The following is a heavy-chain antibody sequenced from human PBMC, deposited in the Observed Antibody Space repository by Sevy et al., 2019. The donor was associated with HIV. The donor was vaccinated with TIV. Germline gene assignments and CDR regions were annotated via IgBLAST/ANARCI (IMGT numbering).Heavy chain of an antibody. CDR2: MSKTVSTI. CDR1: GFSFSIYS. CDR3: ASQRGGYERLYYFDY. D-gene: IGHD5-12*01. J-gene: IGHJ4*02. Sequence: GGSLRLSCAASGFSFSIYSMNWVRQAPGRGLEWVSYMSKTVSTIHYADSVKGRFTISRDNAKNSLYLQMNGLRAEDTAVYYCASQRGGYERLYYFDYWGQGTLVTVSS. V-gene: IGHV3-48*01.